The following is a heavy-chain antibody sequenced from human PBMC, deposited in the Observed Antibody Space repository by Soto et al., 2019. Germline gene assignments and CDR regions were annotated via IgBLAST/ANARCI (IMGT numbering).Heavy chain of an antibody. J-gene: IGHJ3*02. V-gene: IGHV3-74*01. Sequence: EVQLVESGGGLVQPGGSLRLSCAAPGFTFSSYWMHWVRQAPGKGLVWVSRINSDGSSTSYADSVKGRFTISRDNAKNTLYLQMNSLRAEDTAVYYCARVYGDYLDAFDIWGQGTMVTVSS. CDR1: GFTFSSYW. D-gene: IGHD4-17*01. CDR2: INSDGSST. CDR3: ARVYGDYLDAFDI.